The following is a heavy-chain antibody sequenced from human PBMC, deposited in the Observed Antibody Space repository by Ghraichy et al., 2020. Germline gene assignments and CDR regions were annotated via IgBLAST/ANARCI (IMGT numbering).Heavy chain of an antibody. CDR2: MYPSGST. CDR1: GGSITSGENS. D-gene: IGHD3-10*01. Sequence: SETLSLTCTVSGGSITSGENSWSWIRQPPGKGLEWMGYMYPSGSTYYNSSIKSRVTISGDRSKNQFSLELASVTAADTAVYYCARANGAGGKPLVWYIELWGRGTRVTVSS. V-gene: IGHV4-30-2*01. J-gene: IGHJ2*01. CDR3: ARANGAGGKPLVWYIEL.